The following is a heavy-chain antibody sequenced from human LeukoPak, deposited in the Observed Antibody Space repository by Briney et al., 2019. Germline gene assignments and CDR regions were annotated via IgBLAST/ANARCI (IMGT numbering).Heavy chain of an antibody. CDR3: ATRYCSGTSCYRGAFDV. CDR1: GFIISSYW. V-gene: IGHV3-66*02. CDR2: IYSGGDT. D-gene: IGHD2-2*02. J-gene: IGHJ3*01. Sequence: PGGSVRLSCAASGFIISSYWMSWVRQAPGKGLEWVSLIYSGGDTYYADSVKGRFTISRDNSKNTLYLQVNNLRADDTAMYYCATRYCSGTSCYRGAFDVWGQGTMVTVSS.